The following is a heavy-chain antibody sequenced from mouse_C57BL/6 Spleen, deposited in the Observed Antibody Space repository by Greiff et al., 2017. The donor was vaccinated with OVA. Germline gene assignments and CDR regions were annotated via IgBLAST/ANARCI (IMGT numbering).Heavy chain of an antibody. D-gene: IGHD2-4*01. CDR3: ARGGDYDGYAMDY. V-gene: IGHV3-6*01. Sequence: EESGPGLVKPSQSLSLTCSVTGYSITSGYYWNWIRQFPGNKLEWMGYISYDGSNNYNPSLKNRISITRDTSKSQFFLKLKSVTTEDTATDYCARGGDYDGYAMDYWGQGTSVTVST. J-gene: IGHJ4*01. CDR2: ISYDGSN. CDR1: GYSITSGYY.